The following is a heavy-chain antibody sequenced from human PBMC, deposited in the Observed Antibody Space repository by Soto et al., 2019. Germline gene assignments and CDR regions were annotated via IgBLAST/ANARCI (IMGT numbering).Heavy chain of an antibody. CDR1: GFTFSSFA. J-gene: IGHJ4*02. Sequence: EVRLLESGGALVQPGGSLRLACEPSGFTFSSFAMTWVRQAPGKGLEWVSAITASGADTHYVDSAKGRFTISRDNSKNMLYLQMNSLRAEDTAKYYCARVAGGRVVVVDHWGQGTLVTVSS. CDR2: ITASGADT. V-gene: IGHV3-23*01. CDR3: ARVAGGRVVVVDH. D-gene: IGHD2-15*01.